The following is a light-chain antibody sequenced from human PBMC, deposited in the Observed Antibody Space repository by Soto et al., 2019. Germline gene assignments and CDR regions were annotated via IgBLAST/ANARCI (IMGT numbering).Light chain of an antibody. V-gene: IGKV3-11*01. J-gene: IGKJ5*01. CDR3: QKRSNWPPIT. CDR1: QSVSSY. CDR2: DAS. Sequence: EIVLQKSPATVSLSPGASAALSCRASQSVSSYLAWYQQKPGQAPRLLIYDASNRATGIPARFSGSGSGTDFTLTIRSLEPEDLAVYYCQKRSNWPPITVGNGKRLAI.